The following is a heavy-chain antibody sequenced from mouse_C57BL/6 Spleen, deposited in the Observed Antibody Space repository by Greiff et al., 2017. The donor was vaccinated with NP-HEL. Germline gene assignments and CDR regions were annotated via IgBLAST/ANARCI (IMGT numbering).Heavy chain of an antibody. V-gene: IGHV5-6*01. J-gene: IGHJ4*01. CDR1: GFTFSSYG. D-gene: IGHD3-1*01. CDR2: ISSGGSYT. CDR3: ARQTGTRAMDY. Sequence: EVHLVESGGDLVKPGGSLKLSCAASGFTFSSYGMSWVRQTPDKRLEWVATISSGGSYTYYPDSVKGRFTISRDNAKNTLYLQMSSLKSEDTAMYYRARQTGTRAMDYWGQGTSVTVSS.